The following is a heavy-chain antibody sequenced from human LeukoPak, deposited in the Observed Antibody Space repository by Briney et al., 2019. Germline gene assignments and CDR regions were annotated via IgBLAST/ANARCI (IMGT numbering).Heavy chain of an antibody. D-gene: IGHD6-13*01. CDR2: ISSSGSTI. CDR3: ARFIAAAGTEDY. V-gene: IGHV3-48*04. CDR1: GFTFSSYS. J-gene: IGHJ4*02. Sequence: PGGSLRLSCAASGFTFSSYSMNWVRQAPGKGLEWVSYISSSGSTIYYADSVKGRFTISRDNAKNSLYLQMNSLRAEDTAVYYCARFIAAAGTEDYWGQGTLVTVSS.